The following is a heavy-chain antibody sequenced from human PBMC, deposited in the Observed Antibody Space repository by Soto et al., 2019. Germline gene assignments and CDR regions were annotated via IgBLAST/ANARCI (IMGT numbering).Heavy chain of an antibody. CDR2: IDPSDSYT. Sequence: GAALKISCKGSGYSFTSYWISWVRQMPGKGLEWMGRIDPSDSYTNYSPSFQGHVTISADKSISTAYLQWSSLKASDTAMYYCARRLQDSGYDYYYYYGMDVWGQGTTVTVSS. J-gene: IGHJ6*02. D-gene: IGHD5-12*01. CDR1: GYSFTSYW. CDR3: ARRLQDSGYDYYYYYGMDV. V-gene: IGHV5-10-1*01.